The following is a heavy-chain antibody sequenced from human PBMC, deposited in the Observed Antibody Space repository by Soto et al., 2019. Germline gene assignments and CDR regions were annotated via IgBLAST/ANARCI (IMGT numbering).Heavy chain of an antibody. CDR2: INAGNGNT. CDR1: GYTFTSYS. Sequence: GASVKVSCKASGYTFTSYSMHWARQAPGQRLEWMEWINAGNGNTKYSQKFQGRVTITRDTSASTAYMELSSLRSVDTAVYYCARSSVLLWFGELSDAFDIWGQGTMVTVSS. V-gene: IGHV1-3*01. D-gene: IGHD3-10*01. J-gene: IGHJ3*02. CDR3: ARSSVLLWFGELSDAFDI.